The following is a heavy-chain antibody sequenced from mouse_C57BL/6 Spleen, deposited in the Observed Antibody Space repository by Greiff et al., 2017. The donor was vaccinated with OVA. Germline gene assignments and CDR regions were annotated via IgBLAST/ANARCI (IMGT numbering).Heavy chain of an antibody. D-gene: IGHD2-5*01. CDR2: IHPNSGST. CDR1: GYTFTSYW. J-gene: IGHJ1*03. Sequence: QFQLQQPVAELVKPGASVTLSCTASGYTFTSYWMHWVKQRPGQGLEWIGMIHPNSGSTNYNEKFKSKATLTVDKSSSTAYMQLSSLTSEDSAVYYCARDYSNYYWYFDVWGTGTTVTVSS. CDR3: ARDYSNYYWYFDV. V-gene: IGHV1-64*01.